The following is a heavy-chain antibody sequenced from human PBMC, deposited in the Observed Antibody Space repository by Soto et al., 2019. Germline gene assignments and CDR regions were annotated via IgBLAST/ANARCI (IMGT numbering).Heavy chain of an antibody. CDR1: GGSISSGDYY. D-gene: IGHD4-17*01. J-gene: IGHJ6*02. CDR2: IYYSGST. Sequence: SETLSLTCTVSGGSISSGDYYWSWIRKPPGKGLEWIGYIYYSGSTYYNPSLKSRVTISVDTSKNQFSLKLSSVTAADTAVYYCARDLIADYGDSPPKNYGMDVWGQGTTVTVSS. V-gene: IGHV4-30-4*01. CDR3: ARDLIADYGDSPPKNYGMDV.